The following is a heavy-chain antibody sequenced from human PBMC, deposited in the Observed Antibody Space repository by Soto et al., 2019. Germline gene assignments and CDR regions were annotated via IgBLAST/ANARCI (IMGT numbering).Heavy chain of an antibody. V-gene: IGHV3-30-3*01. Sequence: GGSLRLSCAASGFTFSSYAMHWVRQAPGKGLEWVAVISYDGSNKYYADSVKGRFTISRDNSKNTLYLQMNSLRAEDTAVYYCASSMVRDPFYYFDYWGQGTLVTVSS. D-gene: IGHD3-10*01. CDR1: GFTFSSYA. CDR3: ASSMVRDPFYYFDY. J-gene: IGHJ4*02. CDR2: ISYDGSNK.